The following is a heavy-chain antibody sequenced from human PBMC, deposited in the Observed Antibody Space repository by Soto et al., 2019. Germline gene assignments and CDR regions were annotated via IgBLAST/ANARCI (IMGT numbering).Heavy chain of an antibody. D-gene: IGHD3-9*01. V-gene: IGHV1-69*13. CDR1: GGTFSSYA. CDR3: ARGMGKDDILTGAFDY. CDR2: IIPIFGTA. J-gene: IGHJ4*02. Sequence: SVKVSCKASGGTFSSYAISWVRQAPGQGLEWMGGIIPIFGTANYAQKFQGRVTITADESTSTAYMELSSLRSEETVVYYCARGMGKDDILTGAFDYWGQGTLVTVSS.